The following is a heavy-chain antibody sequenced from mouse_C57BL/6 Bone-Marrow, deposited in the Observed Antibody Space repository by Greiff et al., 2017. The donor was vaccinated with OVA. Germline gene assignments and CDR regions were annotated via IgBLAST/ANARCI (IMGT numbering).Heavy chain of an antibody. J-gene: IGHJ1*03. CDR3: ARKGWLPYWYFDV. D-gene: IGHD2-3*01. V-gene: IGHV1-50*01. Sequence: QVQLKQPGAELVKPGASVKLSCKASGYTFTSYWMQWVKQRPGQGLEWIGEIDPSDSYTNYNQKFKGKATLTVDTSSSTAYMQLSSLTSEDSAVYYCARKGWLPYWYFDVWGTGTTVTVSS. CDR2: IDPSDSYT. CDR1: GYTFTSYW.